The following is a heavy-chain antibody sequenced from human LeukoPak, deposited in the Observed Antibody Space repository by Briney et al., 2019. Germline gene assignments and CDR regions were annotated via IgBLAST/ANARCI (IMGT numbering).Heavy chain of an antibody. Sequence: ESGPTLVNPTQTLTLTCTFSGFSLSTSGMCVTWIRQPPGKALEWLARIDWDDDKYYNTSLKTRLTISKDTSKNQVILTMTNMDPVDTATYFCARMTGYSSRGGPIDYWGQGTLVTVSS. CDR3: ARMTGYSSRGGPIDY. V-gene: IGHV2-70*11. CDR2: IDWDDDK. D-gene: IGHD6-19*01. CDR1: GFSLSTSGMC. J-gene: IGHJ4*02.